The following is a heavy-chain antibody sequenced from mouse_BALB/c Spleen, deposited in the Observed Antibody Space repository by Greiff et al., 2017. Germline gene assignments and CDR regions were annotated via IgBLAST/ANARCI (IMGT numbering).Heavy chain of an antibody. D-gene: IGHD1-1*01. CDR1: GYSFTSYW. CDR2: IYPGNSDT. J-gene: IGHJ1*01. CDR3: TRRNYYGSSYGWYFDV. Sequence: EVQLQQSGTVLARPGASVKMSCKASGYSFTSYWMHWVKQRPGQGLEWIGAIYPGNSDTSYNQKFKGKAKLTAVTSASTAYMELSSLTNEDSAVYYCTRRNYYGSSYGWYFDVGGAGTTVTVSS. V-gene: IGHV1-5*01.